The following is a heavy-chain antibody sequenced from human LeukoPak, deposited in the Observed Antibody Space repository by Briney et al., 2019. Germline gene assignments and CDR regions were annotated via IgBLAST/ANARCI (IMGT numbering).Heavy chain of an antibody. V-gene: IGHV4-59*01. J-gene: IGHJ4*02. CDR3: STVTTDSVDY. CDR2: IYYSGST. Sequence: PSETLSLTCTVSGGSISSYYWSWIRQPPGKGLEWIGYIYYSGSTNYNPSLKSRVTISVDTSKNQFSLKLSSVTAADTAVYYCSTVTTDSVDYWGQGTLVTVSS. CDR1: GGSISSYY. D-gene: IGHD4-17*01.